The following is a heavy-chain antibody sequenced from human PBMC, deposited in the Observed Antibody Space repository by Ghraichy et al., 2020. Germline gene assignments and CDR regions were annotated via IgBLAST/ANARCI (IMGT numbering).Heavy chain of an antibody. J-gene: IGHJ3*02. V-gene: IGHV1-18*04. CDR3: ATPYYDFWSGRPPSDAFDI. D-gene: IGHD3-3*01. Sequence: ASVKVSSKASGYTFTSYGISWVRQAPGQGLEWMGWISAYNGNTNYAQKLQGRVTMTTDTSTSTAYMELRSLRSDDTAVYYCATPYYDFWSGRPPSDAFDIWGQGTMVTVSS. CDR2: ISAYNGNT. CDR1: GYTFTSYG.